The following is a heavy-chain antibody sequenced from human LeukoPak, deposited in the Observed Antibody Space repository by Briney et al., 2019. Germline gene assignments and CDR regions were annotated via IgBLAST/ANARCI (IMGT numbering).Heavy chain of an antibody. CDR1: GGSISSSNW. J-gene: IGHJ4*02. CDR2: IYHSGST. V-gene: IGHV4-4*02. Sequence: PSETLSLTCAVSGGSISSSNWWGWVRQPPGKGLEWIGEIYHSGSTNYNPSLKSRVTISVDKSKNQFSLKLSSVTAADTAVYYCARMGYGSGSYYDYWGQGTLVTVSS. D-gene: IGHD3-10*01. CDR3: ARMGYGSGSYYDY.